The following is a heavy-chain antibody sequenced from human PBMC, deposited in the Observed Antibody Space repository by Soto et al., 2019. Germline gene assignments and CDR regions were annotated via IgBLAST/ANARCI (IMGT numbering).Heavy chain of an antibody. CDR2: ISYDGSNK. Sequence: QVQLVESGGGVVQPGRSLRLSCAASGFTFSSYGMHWVRQAPGKGLEWVAVISYDGSNKYYADSVKGRFTISRDNSKNTLYLQMNSLRAEDTAVYYCAKTLTLSYYYGMDVWGQGTTVTVSS. CDR3: AKTLTLSYYYGMDV. V-gene: IGHV3-30*18. J-gene: IGHJ6*02. D-gene: IGHD2-21*02. CDR1: GFTFSSYG.